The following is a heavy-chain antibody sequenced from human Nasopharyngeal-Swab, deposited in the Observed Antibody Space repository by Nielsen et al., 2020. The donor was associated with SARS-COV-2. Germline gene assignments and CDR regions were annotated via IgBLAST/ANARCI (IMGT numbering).Heavy chain of an antibody. V-gene: IGHV3-9*01. CDR2: ISWNSGSI. CDR1: GFTFDDYA. J-gene: IGHJ3*02. D-gene: IGHD4-17*01. CDR3: AKGPGDYVAFDI. Sequence: GGSLRLSCAASGFTFDDYAVHWVRQAPGKGLEWVSGISWNSGSIGYADSVKGRFTISRDNAKNSLYLQMNSLRAEDTALYYCAKGPGDYVAFDIWGQGTMVTVSS.